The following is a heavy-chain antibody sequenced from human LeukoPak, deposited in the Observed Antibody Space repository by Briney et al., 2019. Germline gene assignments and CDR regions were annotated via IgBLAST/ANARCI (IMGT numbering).Heavy chain of an antibody. J-gene: IGHJ4*02. D-gene: IGHD6-13*01. CDR3: AKDLEGATFSGSSWSYYFDY. Sequence: PGGSLRLSCAASGFTFSDYSMNWVRQAPGKGLDWVSSISSTSTYILYADSVKDRFTISRDNARNSLYLQMNSLRAEDTALYYCAKDLEGATFSGSSWSYYFDYWGQGTLVTVSS. CDR2: ISSTSTYI. CDR1: GFTFSDYS. V-gene: IGHV3-21*04.